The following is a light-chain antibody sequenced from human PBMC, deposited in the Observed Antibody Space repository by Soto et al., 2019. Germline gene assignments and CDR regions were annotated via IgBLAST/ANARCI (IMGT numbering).Light chain of an antibody. V-gene: IGKV1-5*01. J-gene: IGKJ1*01. CDR3: QQYNSFPWT. CDR1: RSITIW. CDR2: GAS. Sequence: DIQMTQSPSTLSASVGDRVTITCRASRSITIWLAWYQQKPGKAPKLLIYGASSLESGVPSRFSGSGSGTEFTLTISSLQPDDFATYYCQQYNSFPWTFGLGTKVDI.